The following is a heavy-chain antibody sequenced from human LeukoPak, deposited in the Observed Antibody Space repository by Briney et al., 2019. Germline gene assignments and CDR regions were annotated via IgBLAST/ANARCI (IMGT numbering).Heavy chain of an antibody. V-gene: IGHV3-30*04. D-gene: IGHD3-9*01. CDR2: ISYDGSNK. CDR1: GFTFSSYA. J-gene: IGHJ4*02. Sequence: GGSLRLSCAASGFTFSSYAMHWVRQAPGKGLEWVAVISYDGSNKYYADSVKGRFTISRDNSKNTLYLQMNSLRAEDTAVYFCQADDAIRYFDWLIDYWGQGTLVTVSS. CDR3: QADDAIRYFDWLIDY.